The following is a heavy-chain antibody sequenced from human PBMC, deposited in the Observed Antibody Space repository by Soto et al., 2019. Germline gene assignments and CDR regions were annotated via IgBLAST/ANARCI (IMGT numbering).Heavy chain of an antibody. CDR3: ARDWSRYYDSSGLMWFY. CDR2: ISAHNGDT. V-gene: IGHV1-18*01. D-gene: IGHD3-22*01. CDR1: GYTFTSYG. J-gene: IGHJ4*02. Sequence: ASVKVSCKASGYTFTSYGISWVRQAPGQGLDWVGWISAHNGDTRYAQNLQGRITMTTDTFTNTAYMELTSLTSDDTAVYYCARDWSRYYDSSGLMWFYWGQGTLVTVSS.